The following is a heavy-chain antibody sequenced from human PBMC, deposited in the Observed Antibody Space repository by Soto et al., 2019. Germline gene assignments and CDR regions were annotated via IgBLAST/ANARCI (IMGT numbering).Heavy chain of an antibody. D-gene: IGHD3-10*01. CDR2: ISYSGTT. J-gene: IGHJ3*01. Sequence: QVQLQESGPGLVKPSQTLSLTCTVSGGSISSRGYYWDWIRQHPGEGLEWIGYISYSGTTNYNPSLNSRVTLSVDTSNNQLSLKLSSVTAADTAVYYCARDHGPRGAFDFWGQGTIVTVSS. V-gene: IGHV4-31*03. CDR1: GGSISSRGYY. CDR3: ARDHGPRGAFDF.